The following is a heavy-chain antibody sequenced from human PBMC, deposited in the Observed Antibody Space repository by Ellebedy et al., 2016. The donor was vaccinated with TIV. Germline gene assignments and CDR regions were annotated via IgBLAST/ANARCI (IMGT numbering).Heavy chain of an antibody. Sequence: GGSLRLXXAASGFTFSSYWMSWVRQAPGKGLEWVANIKQDGSEKYYVDSVKGRFTISRDNAKNSLYLQMNSLRAEDTAVHYCARDPIAVAAPFDYWGQGTLVTVSS. D-gene: IGHD6-19*01. J-gene: IGHJ4*02. CDR2: IKQDGSEK. V-gene: IGHV3-7*01. CDR3: ARDPIAVAAPFDY. CDR1: GFTFSSYW.